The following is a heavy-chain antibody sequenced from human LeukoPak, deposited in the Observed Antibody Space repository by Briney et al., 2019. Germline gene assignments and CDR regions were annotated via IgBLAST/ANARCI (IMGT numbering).Heavy chain of an antibody. D-gene: IGHD6-19*01. CDR2: IYYSGST. CDR3: ARDRHSSGWGIDY. CDR1: GGSISSSSYY. Sequence: SETLSLTCIVSGGSISSSSYYWGWIRQPPGKGLEWIGSIYYSGSTYYNPSLKSRVTISVDTSKNQFSLKLSSVTAADTAVYYCARDRHSSGWGIDYWGQGTLVTVSS. J-gene: IGHJ4*02. V-gene: IGHV4-39*07.